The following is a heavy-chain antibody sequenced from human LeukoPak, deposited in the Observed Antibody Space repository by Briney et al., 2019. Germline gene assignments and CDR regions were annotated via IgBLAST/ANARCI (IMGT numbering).Heavy chain of an antibody. Sequence: SETLSLTCTVSGGSITGYYWSWIRQPPGKGLEWIGNIYYSGSTNYNPSLKSRVTISVDTSKNQFSLKLSSVTAADTAVYYCTRGSIAYYYMDVWGKGTTVTISS. J-gene: IGHJ6*03. CDR2: IYYSGST. CDR1: GGSITGYY. CDR3: TRGSIAYYYMDV. V-gene: IGHV4-59*01. D-gene: IGHD3-22*01.